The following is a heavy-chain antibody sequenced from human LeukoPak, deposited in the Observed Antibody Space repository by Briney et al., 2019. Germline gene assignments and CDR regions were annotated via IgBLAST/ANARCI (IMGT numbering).Heavy chain of an antibody. J-gene: IGHJ6*02. D-gene: IGHD3-22*01. CDR3: ARDSIVVTPYGMDV. CDR2: IYSGGST. CDR1: GFPFSGYA. V-gene: IGHV3-53*01. Sequence: PGGSLRLSCAASGFPFSGYAMSWVRQAPGKGLEWVSVIYSGGSTNYADSVKGRFTISRDNSKNTLYLQMNSLRAEDTAVYYCARDSIVVTPYGMDVWGPGTTVTVSS.